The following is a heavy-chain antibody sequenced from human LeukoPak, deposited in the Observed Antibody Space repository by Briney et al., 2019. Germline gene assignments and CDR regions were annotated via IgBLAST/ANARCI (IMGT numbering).Heavy chain of an antibody. CDR1: GYTFTSYG. CDR3: ARAQGSSGWYYYYYYYYMDV. V-gene: IGHV1-8*03. Sequence: ASVKVSCKASGYTFTSYGISWVRQAPGQGLEWMGWMNPNSGNTGYAQKFQGRVTITRNTSISTAYMELSSLRSEDTAVYYCARAQGSSGWYYYYYYYYMDVWGKGTTVTVSS. D-gene: IGHD6-19*01. CDR2: MNPNSGNT. J-gene: IGHJ6*03.